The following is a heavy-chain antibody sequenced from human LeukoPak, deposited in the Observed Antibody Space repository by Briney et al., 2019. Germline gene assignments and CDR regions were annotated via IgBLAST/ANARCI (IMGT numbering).Heavy chain of an antibody. CDR2: INPNSGGT. CDR1: GYTFTDYY. Sequence: ASVKVSCKASGYTFTDYYMHWVRQAPGQGLEWMGRINPNSGGTNSAQKFQGRVTMTRDTSISTAYMELRSLRSDDTAVYYCARSYGDYGNYYYMDDWGKGTTVTVSS. D-gene: IGHD4-17*01. J-gene: IGHJ6*03. V-gene: IGHV1-2*06. CDR3: ARSYGDYGNYYYMDD.